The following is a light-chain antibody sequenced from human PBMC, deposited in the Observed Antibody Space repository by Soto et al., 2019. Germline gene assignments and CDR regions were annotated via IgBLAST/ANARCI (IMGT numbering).Light chain of an antibody. V-gene: IGLV2-14*03. CDR3: CSYTATTTYV. CDR2: DVN. CDR1: GNDVGGYTF. J-gene: IGLJ1*01. Sequence: QSVLTQPASVSGSPGQSISISCTGTGNDVGGYTFVSWYQQHPDKVPKLVIFDVNRRPSGVSDRFSGSKSVNAASLTISGLQAEDEADSYCCSYTATTTYVFGTGTKVTVL.